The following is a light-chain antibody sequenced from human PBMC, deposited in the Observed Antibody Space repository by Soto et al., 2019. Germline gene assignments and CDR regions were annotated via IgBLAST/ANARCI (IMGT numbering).Light chain of an antibody. CDR1: SSDVGGYDY. Sequence: QSALTQPASVSGSPGQSITISCTGTSSDVGGYDYVSWYQQHPGKAPKLMIYGVGNRPSGVSHRFSAFKSGSTASLTISGLQAEDEADYYCSSYTSNNTRVFGTGTKLTVL. V-gene: IGLV2-14*03. CDR2: GVG. CDR3: SSYTSNNTRV. J-gene: IGLJ1*01.